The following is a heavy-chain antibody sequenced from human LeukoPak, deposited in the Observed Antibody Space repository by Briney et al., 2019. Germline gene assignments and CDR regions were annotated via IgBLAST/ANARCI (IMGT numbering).Heavy chain of an antibody. CDR3: ARDGAKNYYYYMDV. D-gene: IGHD4/OR15-4a*01. J-gene: IGHJ6*03. Sequence: PGGSLRLSCAASGFTFSSYSMNWVRQAPGKGLEWVSYISSSSSNIYYADSVKGRFTISRDNAKNSLYLQMNSLRDEDTAVYYCARDGAKNYYYYMDVWGKGTTVTVSS. V-gene: IGHV3-48*02. CDR1: GFTFSSYS. CDR2: ISSSSSNI.